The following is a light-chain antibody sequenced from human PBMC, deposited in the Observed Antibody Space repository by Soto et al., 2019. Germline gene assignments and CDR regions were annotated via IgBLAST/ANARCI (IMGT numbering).Light chain of an antibody. V-gene: IGLV2-8*01. CDR3: SSFAGSNIVV. CDR2: EVS. CDR1: SNDVGDYNY. J-gene: IGLJ2*01. Sequence: QSALTQPPSASGSPGQSVTISCTGTSNDVGDYNYVSWYQQHPGKAPKLMIYEVSKRPSGVPDRFSASKSGNTASLTVSGLQAEDEAAYYCSSFAGSNIVVFGGGTKLTVL.